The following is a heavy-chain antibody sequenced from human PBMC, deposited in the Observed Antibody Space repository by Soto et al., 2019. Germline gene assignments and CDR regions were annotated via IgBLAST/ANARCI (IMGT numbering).Heavy chain of an antibody. D-gene: IGHD4-17*01. V-gene: IGHV1-18*01. CDR1: GYTFTSYG. J-gene: IGHJ3*02. Sequence: QVQLVQSGAEVKKPGASVKVSCKASGYTFTSYGISWVRQAPGQGLEWMGWISAYNGNTNYAQKLQGRVTMTTDTSTSTAYMELRSLRSDDAAVYYCERDGAPYGDPLDAFDIWGQGTMVTVSS. CDR3: ERDGAPYGDPLDAFDI. CDR2: ISAYNGNT.